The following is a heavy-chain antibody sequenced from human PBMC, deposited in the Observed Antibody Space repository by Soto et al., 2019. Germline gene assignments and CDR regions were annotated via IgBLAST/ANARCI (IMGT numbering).Heavy chain of an antibody. CDR1: GGSISSYY. J-gene: IGHJ4*02. CDR2: IYYSGST. V-gene: IGHV4-59*01. CDR3: ARGTLYCSGGSCHFDY. Sequence: SETLSLTCTVSGGSISSYYWSWIRQPPGKGLEWIGYIYYSGSTNYNPSLKSRVTISVDTSKNQFSLKLSSVTAADTAVYYCARGTLYCSGGSCHFDYWGQGTLVTVSS. D-gene: IGHD2-15*01.